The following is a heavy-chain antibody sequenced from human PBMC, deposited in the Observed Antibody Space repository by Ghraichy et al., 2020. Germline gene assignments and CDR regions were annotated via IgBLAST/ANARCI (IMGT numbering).Heavy chain of an antibody. CDR3: ARESARSDFDY. Sequence: GSLRLSCTVSRGSVSISTNYWGWIRQPPGKGLEWIGSIYFSGNTYYNPSLTSRVTISIDTSKNQFSLKVKSVTAADTAVYYCARESARSDFDYWGPGTLVTVSS. V-gene: IGHV4-39*07. CDR2: IYFSGNT. J-gene: IGHJ4*02. CDR1: RGSVSISTNY.